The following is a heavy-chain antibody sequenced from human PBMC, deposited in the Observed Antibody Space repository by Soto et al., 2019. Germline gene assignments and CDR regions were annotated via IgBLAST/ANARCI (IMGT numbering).Heavy chain of an antibody. CDR1: GGSFSGYY. V-gene: IGHV4-34*01. CDR2: INHSGST. J-gene: IGHJ5*02. D-gene: IGHD2-21*02. Sequence: QVQLQQWGAGLLKPSETLSLTCAVYGGSFSGYYWSWIRQPPGKGLEWIGEINHSGSTNYNPSLKSRVTISVDTSKNQFSLKLSSVTAADTAVYYCARKGTYCGGDCSSGWFDPWGQGTLVTVSS. CDR3: ARKGTYCGGDCSSGWFDP.